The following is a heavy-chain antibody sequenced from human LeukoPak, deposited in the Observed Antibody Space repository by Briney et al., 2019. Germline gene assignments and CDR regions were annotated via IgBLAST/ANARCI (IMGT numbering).Heavy chain of an antibody. CDR3: ARAGGSTVSHSDY. D-gene: IGHD4-17*01. V-gene: IGHV3-30-3*01. J-gene: IGHJ4*02. CDR2: ISYDGSNK. CDR1: GFTFSSYA. Sequence: GGSLRPSCAASGFTFSSYAMHWVRQAPGKGLEWVAVISYDGSNKYYADSVKGRFTISRDNSKNTLYLQMNSLRAEDTAVYYCARAGGSTVSHSDYWGQGTLVTVSS.